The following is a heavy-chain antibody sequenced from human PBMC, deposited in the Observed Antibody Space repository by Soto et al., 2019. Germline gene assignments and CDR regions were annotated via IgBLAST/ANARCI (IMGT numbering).Heavy chain of an antibody. CDR3: ARDILAYCGGDCPADAFDI. D-gene: IGHD2-21*02. V-gene: IGHV1-69*01. CDR1: GGTFSSYA. CDR2: IIPISGTA. J-gene: IGHJ3*02. Sequence: QVQLVQSGAEVKKPGSSVKVSCKASGGTFSSYAISWVRQAPGQGLEWMGGIIPISGTANYAQKFQGRVTVTADESTSTANMELSSLRSEDTAVYYCARDILAYCGGDCPADAFDIWGQGTMVTVSS.